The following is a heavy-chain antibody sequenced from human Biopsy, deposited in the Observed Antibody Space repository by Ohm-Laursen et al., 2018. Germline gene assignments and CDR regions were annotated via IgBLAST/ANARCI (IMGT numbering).Heavy chain of an antibody. D-gene: IGHD3-9*01. CDR3: ATKLTGYFHR. Sequence: GSSVKVSCKAPGGTFSNYGVNWVRQAPGQGLEWLGGNIPILGTGNYAQKFQDRVTVAADTSTSTATMELRSLRSDDTAVYYCATKLTGYFHRWGQGTLVSVSS. CDR1: GGTFSNYG. V-gene: IGHV1-69*06. CDR2: NIPILGTG. J-gene: IGHJ1*01.